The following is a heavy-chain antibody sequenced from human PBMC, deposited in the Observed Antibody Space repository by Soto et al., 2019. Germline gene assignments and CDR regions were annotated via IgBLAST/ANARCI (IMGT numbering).Heavy chain of an antibody. CDR1: GFTFSDYY. D-gene: IGHD4-17*01. Sequence: GGSLRLSCSASGFTFSDYYMSWIRQAPGKGLEWVSYISSSSSYTNYADSVKGRFTISRDNAKNSLYLQMNSLRAEDTAVYYCARRYGGTLDYWGQGTLVTVSS. CDR3: ARRYGGTLDY. J-gene: IGHJ4*02. V-gene: IGHV3-11*03. CDR2: ISSSSSYT.